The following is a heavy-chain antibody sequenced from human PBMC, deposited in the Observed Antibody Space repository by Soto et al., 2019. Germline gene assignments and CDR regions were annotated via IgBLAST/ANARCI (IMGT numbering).Heavy chain of an antibody. CDR2: INSDGSST. D-gene: IGHD4-17*01. J-gene: IGHJ4*02. CDR3: ARGDYGGNFDY. Sequence: PGGSLRLSCAASGFTFSSYWMHWVRQAPGKGLVWVSRINSDGSSTSYADSVKGRFTISRDNAKNTLYLQMNSLRVEDTAVYYCARGDYGGNFDYWGQGTLVTVSS. CDR1: GFTFSSYW. V-gene: IGHV3-74*01.